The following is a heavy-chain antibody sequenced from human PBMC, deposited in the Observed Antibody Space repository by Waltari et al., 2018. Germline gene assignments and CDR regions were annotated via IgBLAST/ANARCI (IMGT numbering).Heavy chain of an antibody. J-gene: IGHJ5*02. Sequence: QLQLQESGPGLVTPSETLSLTCTVSGGSISSESYYWGWIRQPPGKGLEWIGIISYSGSTYDNPTLKSRVTISVDTSKNQFSLKLSSVTAADTAVYYCARLSYHIVTGYGWFDPWGLGTLVTVSS. D-gene: IGHD3-9*01. V-gene: IGHV4-39*01. CDR1: GGSISSESYY. CDR2: ISYSGST. CDR3: ARLSYHIVTGYGWFDP.